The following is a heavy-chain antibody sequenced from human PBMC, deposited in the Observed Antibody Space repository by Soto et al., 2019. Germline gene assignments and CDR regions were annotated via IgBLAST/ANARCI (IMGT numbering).Heavy chain of an antibody. CDR2: IYPGDSDT. J-gene: IGHJ5*02. D-gene: IGHD1-20*01. V-gene: IGHV5-51*01. CDR3: ARNVGFRITGSPRGHWFDP. Sequence: PGESLKISCKGSGYSFTSYWIGWVRQMPGKGLEWMGIIYPGDSDTRYSPSFQGQVTISADKSISTAYLQWSSLKASDTAMYYCARNVGFRITGSPRGHWFDPWGQGTLVTVSS. CDR1: GYSFTSYW.